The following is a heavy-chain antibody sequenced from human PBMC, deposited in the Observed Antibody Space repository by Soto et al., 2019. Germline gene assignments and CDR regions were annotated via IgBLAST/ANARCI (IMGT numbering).Heavy chain of an antibody. V-gene: IGHV4-39*01. J-gene: IGHJ6*03. CDR2: IYYSGST. Sequence: SETLSLTCTVSGVSISSGCYYWRWIRQNPGKGLEWIGYIYYSGSTYYNPSLKSRVTISVDTSKNQFSLKLSSVTAADTALYYCARHRRYGDYPYYYYYMDVWGKGTTVTVS. CDR1: GVSISSGCYY. D-gene: IGHD4-17*01. CDR3: ARHRRYGDYPYYYYYMDV.